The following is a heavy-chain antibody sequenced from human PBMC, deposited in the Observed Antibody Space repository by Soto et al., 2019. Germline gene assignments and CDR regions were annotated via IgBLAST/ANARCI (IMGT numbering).Heavy chain of an antibody. Sequence: GGSLRLSCAASGFTFSSYAVSWVRQAPGKGLEWVAIISYDGSNKYYADSVKGRFTISRDNSKNTLCLQMDSLRAEDTAVYYCVRYAVAGTWVGPFDCWGQGTLVTVSS. J-gene: IGHJ4*02. CDR1: GFTFSSYA. CDR2: ISYDGSNK. D-gene: IGHD6-19*01. CDR3: VRYAVAGTWVGPFDC. V-gene: IGHV3-30-3*01.